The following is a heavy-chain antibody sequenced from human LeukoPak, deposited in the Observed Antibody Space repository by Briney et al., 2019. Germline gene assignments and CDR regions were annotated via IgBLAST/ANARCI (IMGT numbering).Heavy chain of an antibody. J-gene: IGHJ3*02. Sequence: GGSLSLSCAASGFTFISNGMHGVRRAPREGLEWVAVISYDGSNKYYADSVKGRFTISRDNSKNTLYLQMNSLRAEDTAVYYCAKGRTFDIWGQGTMVTVSS. CDR3: AKGRTFDI. CDR2: ISYDGSNK. CDR1: GFTFISNG. V-gene: IGHV3-30*18.